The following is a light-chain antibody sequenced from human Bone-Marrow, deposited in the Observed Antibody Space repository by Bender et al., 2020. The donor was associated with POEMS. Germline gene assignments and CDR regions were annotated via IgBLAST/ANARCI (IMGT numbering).Light chain of an antibody. CDR1: SSDVGAYNL. J-gene: IGLJ2*01. CDR2: EVR. V-gene: IGLV2-14*02. CDR3: CSYTSITTLV. Sequence: QSALTQPASVSGSPGQSITISCTGASSDVGAYNLVSWYQQHPGKAPKLLIYEVRKRPSGVSNRFSGSKSDNTASLTISGLQAEDEADFYCCSYTSITTLVFGGGTKLTVL.